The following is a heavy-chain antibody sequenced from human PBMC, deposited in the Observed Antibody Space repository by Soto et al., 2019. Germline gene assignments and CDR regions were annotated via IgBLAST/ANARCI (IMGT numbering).Heavy chain of an antibody. D-gene: IGHD6-6*01. CDR2: IIPIFGTA. CDR3: AREGKQLVRYAFDI. Sequence: SVKVSCEASGGTFSSYAISWVRQAPGQGLEWMGGIIPIFGTANYAQKFQGRVTITADKSTSTAYMELSSLRSEDTAVYYCAREGKQLVRYAFDIWGQGTMVTVS. CDR1: GGTFSSYA. J-gene: IGHJ3*02. V-gene: IGHV1-69*06.